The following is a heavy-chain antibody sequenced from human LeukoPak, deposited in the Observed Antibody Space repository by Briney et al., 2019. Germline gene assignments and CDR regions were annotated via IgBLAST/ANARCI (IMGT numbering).Heavy chain of an antibody. J-gene: IGHJ4*02. D-gene: IGHD3-22*01. CDR1: GGSISSYY. CDR3: ACAYYYDSSGSFDY. CDR2: IYYSGST. V-gene: IGHV4-59*08. Sequence: SETLSLTCTVSGGSISSYYWSWIRQPPGKGLEWIGYIYYSGSTNYNPSLKSRVTISADTSKNQFSLKLSSVTAADTAVYYCACAYYYDSSGSFDYWGQGTLVTVSS.